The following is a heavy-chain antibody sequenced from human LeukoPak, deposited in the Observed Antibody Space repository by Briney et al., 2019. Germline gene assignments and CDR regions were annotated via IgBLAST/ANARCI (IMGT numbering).Heavy chain of an antibody. D-gene: IGHD5-24*01. CDR2: ISSSSSDT. V-gene: IGHV3-11*06. J-gene: IGHJ4*02. CDR1: GFTFSDSY. CDR3: ARGSRTIELGDDY. Sequence: GGSLRLSCAASGFTFSDSYMSWIRQAPGKGLEWVSYISSSSSDTNYADSVKGRFTISRDNAKNSLYLQMNSLRAEDTAVYYCARGSRTIELGDDYWGQGTLVTVFS.